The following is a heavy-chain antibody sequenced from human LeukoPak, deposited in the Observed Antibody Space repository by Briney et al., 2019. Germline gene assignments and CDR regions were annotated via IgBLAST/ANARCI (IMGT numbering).Heavy chain of an antibody. Sequence: GGSLRLSCAASEFTFRNYNMKWVRQAPGKGLEWVSYISSGGSHIEYADSVKGRFTISRDNTMNSLYLQMHSLRAEDAAVYYCARGGSTWSYVDYWGQGTLVTVSS. V-gene: IGHV3-48*01. D-gene: IGHD6-13*01. J-gene: IGHJ4*02. CDR2: ISSGGSHI. CDR1: EFTFRNYN. CDR3: ARGGSTWSYVDY.